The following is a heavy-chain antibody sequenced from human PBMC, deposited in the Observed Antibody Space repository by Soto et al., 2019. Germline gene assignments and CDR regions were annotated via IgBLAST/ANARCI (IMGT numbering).Heavy chain of an antibody. Sequence: ASVKVSCKASGYTFASYGISWVRQAPGQGLEWMGWISAYNGNTNYAQKLQGRVTMTTDTSTSTAYMELRSLRSDDTAVYYCARVEYQLLFPWFDPWGQGTLVTVSS. CDR3: ARVEYQLLFPWFDP. CDR2: ISAYNGNT. CDR1: GYTFASYG. J-gene: IGHJ5*02. V-gene: IGHV1-18*01. D-gene: IGHD2-2*01.